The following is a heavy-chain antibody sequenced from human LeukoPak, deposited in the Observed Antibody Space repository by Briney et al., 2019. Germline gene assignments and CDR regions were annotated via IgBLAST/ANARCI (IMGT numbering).Heavy chain of an antibody. CDR3: ARGRYYGMDV. CDR1: GFTFSTFW. CDR2: INSDGSST. J-gene: IGHJ6*02. Sequence: GGSLRLSCAAYGFTFSTFWMHWVRQAPGKGLVWVSGINSDGSSTTYADSVKGRFTISRDNAKNTLYLQMNNLRAEDTAVYYCARGRYYGMDVWGQGTTVTVSS. V-gene: IGHV3-74*03.